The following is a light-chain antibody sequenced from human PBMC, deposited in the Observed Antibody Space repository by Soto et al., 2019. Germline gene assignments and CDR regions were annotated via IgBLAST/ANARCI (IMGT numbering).Light chain of an antibody. V-gene: IGKV3-15*01. CDR3: QQYNIWRSIS. Sequence: EILLTQSPGTLSLSPGERATLSCRASQSVSSRYLAWYQHKPGQAPRLLIYDTSTRVAGIPARFTGSGSGTDFTLTISSLQSEDFAVYYCQQYNIWRSISFGQGTRLEIK. CDR2: DTS. J-gene: IGKJ5*01. CDR1: QSVSSRY.